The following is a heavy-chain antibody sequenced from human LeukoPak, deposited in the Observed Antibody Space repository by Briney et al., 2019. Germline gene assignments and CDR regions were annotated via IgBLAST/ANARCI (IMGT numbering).Heavy chain of an antibody. J-gene: IGHJ4*02. Sequence: SGGSLRLSCAASGFTFSIYAMSWVRQAPGKGLEWVSTISGSGGNTYYAYSVKGRFTVSRDNAKNALYVQMNSLRAEDTAIYYCARYYYCSGTYLDYFDYWGQGTLVSVSS. V-gene: IGHV3-23*01. CDR1: GFTFSIYA. CDR3: ARYYYCSGTYLDYFDY. D-gene: IGHD3-10*01. CDR2: ISGSGGNT.